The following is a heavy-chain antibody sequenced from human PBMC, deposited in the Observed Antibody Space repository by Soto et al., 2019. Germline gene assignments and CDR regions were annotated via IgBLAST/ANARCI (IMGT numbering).Heavy chain of an antibody. V-gene: IGHV4-39*01. CDR3: ATVWFGESQH. CDR2: IYYSGST. CDR1: GGSISSSSYY. J-gene: IGHJ1*01. D-gene: IGHD3-10*01. Sequence: QLQLQESGPGLVKPSETLSLTCTVSGGSISSSSYYWGWIRQPPGKGLEWIGSIYYSGSTYYNPYLKRRVTISVDTSKNQFYLKLSSVTAADTAVYYGATVWFGESQHWGQGTLVTVSS.